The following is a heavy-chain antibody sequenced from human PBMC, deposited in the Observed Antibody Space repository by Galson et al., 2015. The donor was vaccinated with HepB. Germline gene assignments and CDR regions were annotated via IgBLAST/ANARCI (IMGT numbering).Heavy chain of an antibody. CDR3: ARLFWSGYLDY. V-gene: IGHV2-5*02. J-gene: IGHJ4*02. CDR1: GFSLSTSGVG. CDR2: IYWDDDK. Sequence: PALVKPTQTLTLTCTLSGFSLSTSGVGVGWIRQPPGKALEWLALIYWDDDKRYSPSLKSRLTITKDTSKSQVVLTMTNMDPVDTATYYCARLFWSGYLDYWGQGTLVTVSS. D-gene: IGHD3-3*01.